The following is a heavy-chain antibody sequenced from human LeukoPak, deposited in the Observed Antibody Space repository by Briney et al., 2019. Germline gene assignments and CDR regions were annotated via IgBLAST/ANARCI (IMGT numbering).Heavy chain of an antibody. CDR2: IYYSGTT. D-gene: IGHD3-3*01. J-gene: IGHJ4*02. Sequence: PSQTLSLTCSVSGGSISSGDYFWTWIRQPPGKGLEYIGYIYYSGTTYYNPSLKSRITMSVDMSANQSSLRLTSVSAADTAVYYCTRAYWIGFHFDSWGQGILVSVSS. CDR3: TRAYWIGFHFDS. CDR1: GGSISSGDYF. V-gene: IGHV4-30-4*01.